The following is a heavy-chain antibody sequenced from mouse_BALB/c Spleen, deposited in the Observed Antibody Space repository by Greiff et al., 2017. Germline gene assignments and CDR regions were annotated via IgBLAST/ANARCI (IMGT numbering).Heavy chain of an antibody. Sequence: EVQRVESGGGLVKPGGSLKLSCAASGFTFSSYAMSWVRQTPEKRLEWVASISSGGSTYYPDSVKGRFTISRDNARNILYLQMSSLRSEDTAMYYCAREYRYDGAWFAYWGQGTLVTVSA. D-gene: IGHD2-14*01. CDR3: AREYRYDGAWFAY. J-gene: IGHJ3*01. CDR2: ISSGGST. V-gene: IGHV5-6-5*01. CDR1: GFTFSSYA.